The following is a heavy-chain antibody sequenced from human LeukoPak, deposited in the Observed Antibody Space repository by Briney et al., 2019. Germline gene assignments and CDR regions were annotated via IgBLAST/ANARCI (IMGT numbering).Heavy chain of an antibody. CDR3: AKDGSRGGGTSWHLDY. Sequence: GGSLRLSCAASGFTFSSYAMSWVRQAPGKGLEWVSTISGSGGSTYYADSVKGRFTISRDNSKNMLYLQVNSLRAEDTAVYFCAKDGSRGGGTSWHLDYWGQGTLVTVSS. D-gene: IGHD1-26*01. J-gene: IGHJ4*02. CDR2: ISGSGGST. V-gene: IGHV3-23*01. CDR1: GFTFSSYA.